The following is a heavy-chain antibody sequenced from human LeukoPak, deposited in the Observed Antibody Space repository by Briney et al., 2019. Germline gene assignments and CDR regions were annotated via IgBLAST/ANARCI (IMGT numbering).Heavy chain of an antibody. CDR1: GFTVSSNY. CDR3: ARGDDYGGSPFDY. Sequence: GGSLRLSCAASGFTVSSNYMSWVRQAPGKGLEWVSVIYSGGSTYYADSVKGRFTISRDNSKNTLYLQMNSLRAEDTAVYYCARGDDYGGSPFDYWGQGTLVTVSS. V-gene: IGHV3-66*02. CDR2: IYSGGST. D-gene: IGHD4-23*01. J-gene: IGHJ4*02.